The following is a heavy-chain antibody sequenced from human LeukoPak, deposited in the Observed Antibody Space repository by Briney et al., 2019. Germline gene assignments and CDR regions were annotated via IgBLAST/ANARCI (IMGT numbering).Heavy chain of an antibody. D-gene: IGHD3-10*01. J-gene: IGHJ6*03. CDR3: AKAGGYGDYYYMDV. CDR1: GFTFSSYG. V-gene: IGHV3-30*02. Sequence: GSLRLSCAASGFTFSSYGMHWVRQAPGKGLEWVAFIRYDGSNKYYADSVKGRFTISRDNSKNTLYLQMNSLRAEDTAVYFCAKAGGYGDYYYMDVWGKGTTVTVSS. CDR2: IRYDGSNK.